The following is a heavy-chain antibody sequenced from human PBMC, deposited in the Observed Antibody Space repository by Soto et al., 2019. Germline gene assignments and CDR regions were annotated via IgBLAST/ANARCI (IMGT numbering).Heavy chain of an antibody. CDR3: AKDFIGYCSSVNCHIFDF. D-gene: IGHD2-15*01. J-gene: IGHJ4*02. CDR1: GFSFSSYA. CDR2: ISNDGGKE. Sequence: QVQLVESGGGGVQPGRSLRLSCEASGFSFSSYAIHWVRQAPGKGLEWVAGISNDGGKEHYSDSVKGRFTISTDKSKNTVYLQMSSLTSEDTAVYYCAKDFIGYCSSVNCHIFDFWGQGTPVTVLS. V-gene: IGHV3-30*18.